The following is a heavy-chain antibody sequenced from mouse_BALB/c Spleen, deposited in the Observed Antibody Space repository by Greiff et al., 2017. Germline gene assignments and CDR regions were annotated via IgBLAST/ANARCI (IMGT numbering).Heavy chain of an antibody. V-gene: IGHV1-7*01. CDR2: INPSTGYT. CDR3: ARKEGYGNYYFDY. J-gene: IGHJ2*01. D-gene: IGHD2-1*01. Sequence: QVQLKESGAELAKPGASVKMSCKASGYTFTSYWMHWVKQRPGQGLEWIGYINPSTGYTEYNQKFKDKATLTADKSSSTAYMQLSSLTSEDSAVYYCARKEGYGNYYFDYWGQGTTLTVSS. CDR1: GYTFTSYW.